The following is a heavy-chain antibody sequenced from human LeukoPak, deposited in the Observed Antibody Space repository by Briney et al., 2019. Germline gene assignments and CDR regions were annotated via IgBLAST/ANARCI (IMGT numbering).Heavy chain of an antibody. CDR1: GFTFSSYT. V-gene: IGHV3-21*01. D-gene: IGHD3-3*01. J-gene: IGHJ5*02. CDR2: ISSSSSYI. Sequence: GGSLRLSCAASGFTFSSYTMNWVRQAPGKGLEWVSSISSSSSYIYYADSVKGRFTISRDNAKNSLYLQMNSLRAEDTAVYYCARVYSTIFGVVRNWFDPWAREPWSPSPQ. CDR3: ARVYSTIFGVVRNWFDP.